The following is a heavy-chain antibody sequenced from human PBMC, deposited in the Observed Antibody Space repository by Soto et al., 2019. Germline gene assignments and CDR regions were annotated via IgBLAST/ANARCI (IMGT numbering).Heavy chain of an antibody. J-gene: IGHJ4*02. Sequence: RASVKVSCKASGYTCTSYAMHCVRQAPGQRLEWMECINAGNGNTKYSQKFQGRVTITRDTSASTAYMELSSLRSEDTAVYYCARDPTSSFHYWGQGTLVTVSS. V-gene: IGHV1-3*01. CDR1: GYTCTSYA. CDR2: INAGNGNT. D-gene: IGHD6-13*01. CDR3: ARDPTSSFHY.